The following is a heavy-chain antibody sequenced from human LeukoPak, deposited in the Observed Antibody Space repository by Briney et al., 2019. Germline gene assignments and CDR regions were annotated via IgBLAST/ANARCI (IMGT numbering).Heavy chain of an antibody. V-gene: IGHV3-23*01. J-gene: IGHJ4*02. Sequence: PSETLSLICTVSGGSISNYYWSWVRQPPGKGLEWVSAISGSGGSTYYADSVKGRFTISRDNSKNTLYLQMNSLRADDTALYYCAKITDNYGSDDWGQGTLVTVSS. CDR1: GGSISNYY. CDR3: AKITDNYGSDD. D-gene: IGHD1-20*01. CDR2: ISGSGGST.